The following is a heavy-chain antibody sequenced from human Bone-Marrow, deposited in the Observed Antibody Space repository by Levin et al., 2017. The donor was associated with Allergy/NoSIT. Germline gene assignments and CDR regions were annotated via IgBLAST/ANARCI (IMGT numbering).Heavy chain of an antibody. Sequence: ASVKVSCKVSGYTLIELSMHWVRQAPGKGLEWMGGIDPEEGETIYAQSFQGRITMTEDTSTDTAYMELSSLRSDDTAVYYCAAERGAAGGSYMKVWGPGTTVTVSS. D-gene: IGHD2-15*01. V-gene: IGHV1-24*01. CDR2: IDPEEGET. CDR1: GYTLIELS. CDR3: AAERGAAGGSYMKV. J-gene: IGHJ6*02.